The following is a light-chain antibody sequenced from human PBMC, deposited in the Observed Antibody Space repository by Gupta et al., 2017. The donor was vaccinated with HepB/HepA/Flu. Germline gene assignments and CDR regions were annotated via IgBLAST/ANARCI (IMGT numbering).Light chain of an antibody. CDR2: GAS. CDR3: QQANSFRALA. V-gene: IGKV1D-12*01. J-gene: IGKJ4*01. Sequence: DIQMTQSPSSVSASVGDRLTITWRASQGISSWLAWYQQKPGKAPKLLIYGASSWQSGVPSRFSGSGCETDFTLTISSRQPEDFATYYCQQANSFRALAFGGGTKVEIK. CDR1: QGISSW.